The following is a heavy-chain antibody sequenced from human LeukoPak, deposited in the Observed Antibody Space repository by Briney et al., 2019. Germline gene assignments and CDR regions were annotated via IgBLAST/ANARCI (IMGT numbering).Heavy chain of an antibody. Sequence: GESLKISCKGSGYIFSNYWIGWVRQMPGKGLEYMGIIYPDDSDTRYSPSFQGQVTISADKSISTAYLQWSSLKASDTAMYYCARLYSSSSYNWFDPWGQGTLVTVSS. CDR1: GYIFSNYW. CDR2: IYPDDSDT. D-gene: IGHD6-6*01. J-gene: IGHJ5*02. CDR3: ARLYSSSSYNWFDP. V-gene: IGHV5-51*01.